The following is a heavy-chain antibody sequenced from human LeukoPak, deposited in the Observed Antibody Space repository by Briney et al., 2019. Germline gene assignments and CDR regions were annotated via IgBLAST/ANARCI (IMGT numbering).Heavy chain of an antibody. CDR3: ARGPSITMVRGGQWYYYMDV. CDR1: GYTFTNYY. V-gene: IGHV1-46*01. Sequence: GASVKVSCKASGYTFTNYYMYWVRQAPGQGLEWMGIINPSGGSTNYAQKFQGRVTVTRDTSTSTVYMEVSSRRSEDTAVYYCARGPSITMVRGGQWYYYMDVWGKGTTVTISS. J-gene: IGHJ6*03. D-gene: IGHD3-10*01. CDR2: INPSGGST.